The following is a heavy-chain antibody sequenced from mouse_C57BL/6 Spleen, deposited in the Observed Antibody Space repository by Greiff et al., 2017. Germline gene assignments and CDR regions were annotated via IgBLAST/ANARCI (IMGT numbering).Heavy chain of an antibody. CDR1: GFTFSSYA. V-gene: IGHV5-9-1*02. CDR2: ISSGGDYI. Sequence: EVKLVESGEGLVKPGGSLKHSCAASGFTFSSYAMSWVRQTPEKRLEWVAYISSGGDYIYYADTVKGRFTISRDNARNTLYLQMSSLKSEDTAMYYCTRDPDGYYGEVFAYWGQGTLVTVSA. D-gene: IGHD2-3*01. J-gene: IGHJ3*01. CDR3: TRDPDGYYGEVFAY.